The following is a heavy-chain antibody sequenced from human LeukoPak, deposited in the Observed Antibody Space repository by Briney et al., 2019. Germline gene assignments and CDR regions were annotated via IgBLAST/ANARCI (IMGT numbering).Heavy chain of an antibody. J-gene: IGHJ4*02. CDR1: GFTFSSYA. Sequence: GGSLRLSCAASGFTFSSYAMSWVREARGRGVEWVSAISGSGGSTYYADSVKGQFTISRDNSKNTLYLQMNSLRAEDTAVYYCAKVLYYDYVWGSTGFDYWGQGTLVTVSS. D-gene: IGHD3-16*01. CDR3: AKVLYYDYVWGSTGFDY. V-gene: IGHV3-23*01. CDR2: ISGSGGST.